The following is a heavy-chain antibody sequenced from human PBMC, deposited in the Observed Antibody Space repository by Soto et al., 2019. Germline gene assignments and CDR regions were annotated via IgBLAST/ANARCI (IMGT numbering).Heavy chain of an antibody. D-gene: IGHD3-22*01. Sequence: SETLSLTCTVSGGSISSSNYYWGWIRQPPGKGLEWIGSTYYSGSTYYNPSLKSRVSISVDTSKNQFSLNLSSVTAADTAVYYCARSYYYDSSLAYWGQGTLVT. J-gene: IGHJ4*02. CDR1: GGSISSSNYY. CDR2: TYYSGST. CDR3: ARSYYYDSSLAY. V-gene: IGHV4-39*01.